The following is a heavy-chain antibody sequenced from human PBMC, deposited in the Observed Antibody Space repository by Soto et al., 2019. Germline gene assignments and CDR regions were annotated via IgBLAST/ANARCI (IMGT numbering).Heavy chain of an antibody. D-gene: IGHD3-9*01. CDR1: GFTFSSYA. CDR3: AKDLQKHVFYNWFDP. Sequence: GGSLRLSCAASGFTFSSYAMSWVRQAPGKGLEWVSAISGSGGSTYYADSVKGRFTISRDNSKNTLYLQMNSLRAEDTAVYYCAKDLQKHVFYNWFDPWGQGTLVTVSS. V-gene: IGHV3-23*01. J-gene: IGHJ5*02. CDR2: ISGSGGST.